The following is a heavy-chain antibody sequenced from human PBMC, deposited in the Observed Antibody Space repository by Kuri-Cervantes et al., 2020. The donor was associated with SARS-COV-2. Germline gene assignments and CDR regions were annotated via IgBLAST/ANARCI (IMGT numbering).Heavy chain of an antibody. Sequence: GESLKISCAASGSTFSSYAMHWVRQAPGKGLEWVAVISYDGSNKYYADSVKGRFTISRDNSKNTLYLQMNSLRAEDTAVYYCARDQDSIVVVIAPLLYWGQGTLVTVSS. CDR1: GSTFSSYA. V-gene: IGHV3-30*04. D-gene: IGHD2-21*01. CDR3: ARDQDSIVVVIAPLLY. J-gene: IGHJ4*02. CDR2: ISYDGSNK.